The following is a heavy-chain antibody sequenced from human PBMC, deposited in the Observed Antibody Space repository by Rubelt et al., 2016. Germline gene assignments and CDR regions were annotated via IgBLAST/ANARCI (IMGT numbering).Heavy chain of an antibody. D-gene: IGHD2/OR15-2a*01. Sequence: TWIRQPPGKGLEWIGEINHSGSVYYNPSLKSRVTISVDTSKNQFSLKLSSVTAADTAVYYCARGGLRVGRAQHFWSQGTLVTVSS. V-gene: IGHV4-34*01. CDR2: INHSGSV. J-gene: IGHJ4*02. CDR3: ARGGLRVGRAQHF.